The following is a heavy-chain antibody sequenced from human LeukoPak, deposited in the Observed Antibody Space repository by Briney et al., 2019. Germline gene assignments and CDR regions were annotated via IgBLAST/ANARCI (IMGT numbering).Heavy chain of an antibody. CDR3: ARSGYSGYDHNWFDP. CDR1: GGTFSSYA. Sequence: GASVKVSCKASGGTFSSYAISWVRQAPGQGLEWMGGIIPIFGTANYAQKFQGRVTITADESTSTAHMELSRLRSDDTAVYYCARSGYSGYDHNWFDPWGQGTLVTVSS. V-gene: IGHV1-69*13. D-gene: IGHD5-12*01. J-gene: IGHJ5*02. CDR2: IIPIFGTA.